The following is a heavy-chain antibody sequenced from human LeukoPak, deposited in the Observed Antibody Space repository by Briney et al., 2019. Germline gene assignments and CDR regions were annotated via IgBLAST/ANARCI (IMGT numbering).Heavy chain of an antibody. CDR2: IKPDGSEK. Sequence: GGSLRLSCAASGFTFRNYWMNWVRQAPGKGLEWVANIKPDGSEKRYVDSVKGRFTISRDNAKNSLYLQMNSLRAEDTTVYYCARVVGTDEGADYWGQGTLVTVSS. D-gene: IGHD1-7*01. CDR1: GFTFRNYW. V-gene: IGHV3-7*04. J-gene: IGHJ4*02. CDR3: ARVVGTDEGADY.